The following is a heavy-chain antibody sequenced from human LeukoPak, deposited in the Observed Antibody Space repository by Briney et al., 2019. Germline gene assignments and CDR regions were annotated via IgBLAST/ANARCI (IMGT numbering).Heavy chain of an antibody. J-gene: IGHJ4*02. V-gene: IGHV3-30*02. Sequence: GGSLRLSCAASGFTFSSYGMHWVRQAPGKGLEWVVFIRYDGSNKYYADSVKGRFTISRDNSKNTLYLQMNSLRAEDTAVYYCAKSPGYSSSWYDYWGQGTLVTVSS. CDR1: GFTFSSYG. CDR3: AKSPGYSSSWYDY. D-gene: IGHD6-13*01. CDR2: IRYDGSNK.